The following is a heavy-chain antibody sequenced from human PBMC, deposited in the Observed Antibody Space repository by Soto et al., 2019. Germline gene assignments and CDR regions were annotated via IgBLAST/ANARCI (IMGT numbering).Heavy chain of an antibody. CDR1: GYSFTTYW. Sequence: GESLKISCQGSGYSFTTYWIGWVRQMPGKGLEWMGIIYPGNSDIRYSPSFQGQVTISADKSISTAYLKWRGLKASDTAMYYCARLGIWSYSMDVWGQGTTVTVSS. D-gene: IGHD3-16*01. V-gene: IGHV5-51*01. J-gene: IGHJ6*02. CDR2: IYPGNSDI. CDR3: ARLGIWSYSMDV.